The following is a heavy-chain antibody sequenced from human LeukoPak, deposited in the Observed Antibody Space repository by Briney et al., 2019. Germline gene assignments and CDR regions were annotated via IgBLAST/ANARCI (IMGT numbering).Heavy chain of an antibody. Sequence: SETLSLTCAVYGGSFSGYYWSWIRQPPGKGLEWIGEINHSGSTNYNPSLKSRVTISVDTSKNQFSLKPSSVTAADTAVYYCARGHYFVDYWGQGTLVTVSS. CDR2: INHSGST. J-gene: IGHJ4*02. CDR3: ARGHYFVDY. D-gene: IGHD3-10*01. CDR1: GGSFSGYY. V-gene: IGHV4-34*01.